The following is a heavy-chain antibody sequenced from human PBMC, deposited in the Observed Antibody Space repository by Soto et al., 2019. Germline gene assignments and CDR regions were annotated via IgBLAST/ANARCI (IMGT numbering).Heavy chain of an antibody. V-gene: IGHV1-69*02. Sequence: SVKVSCKASGGTFSSYISWVRQAPGQGLEWMGRIIPILGIANYAQKFQGRVTITADKSTSTAYMELSSLRSEGTAVYYCARLLYYDSSGYPVDYWGQGTLVTVSS. CDR2: IIPILGIA. CDR3: ARLLYYDSSGYPVDY. J-gene: IGHJ4*02. D-gene: IGHD3-22*01. CDR1: GGTFSSY.